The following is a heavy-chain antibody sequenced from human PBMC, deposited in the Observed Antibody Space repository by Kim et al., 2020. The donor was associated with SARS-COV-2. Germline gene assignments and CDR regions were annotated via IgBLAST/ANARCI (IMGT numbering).Heavy chain of an antibody. CDR3: AKDIWGLCSGGSCYSYYGMDV. CDR2: ISWNSGSI. V-gene: IGHV3-9*01. CDR1: GFTFDDYA. D-gene: IGHD2-15*01. Sequence: GGSLRLSCAASGFTFDDYAMHWVRQAPGKGLEWVSGISWNSGSIGYADSVKGRFTISRDNAKNSLYLQMNSLRAEDTALYYCAKDIWGLCSGGSCYSYYGMDVWGQGTTVTVSS. J-gene: IGHJ6*02.